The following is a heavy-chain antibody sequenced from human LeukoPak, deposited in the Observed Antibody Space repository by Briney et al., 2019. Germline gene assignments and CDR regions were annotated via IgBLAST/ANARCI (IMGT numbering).Heavy chain of an antibody. CDR1: GFTFSNAW. CDR3: AKAGDSSGWDY. CDR2: IKSKTDGGTT. Sequence: PGGSLRLSCAGSGFTFSNAWMSWVRQAPGKGLEWVGRIKSKTDGGTTDYAAPVKGRFTISRDDSKNTLYLQMNSLKTEDTAVYYCAKAGDSSGWDYWGQGTLVTVSS. D-gene: IGHD6-19*01. V-gene: IGHV3-15*01. J-gene: IGHJ4*02.